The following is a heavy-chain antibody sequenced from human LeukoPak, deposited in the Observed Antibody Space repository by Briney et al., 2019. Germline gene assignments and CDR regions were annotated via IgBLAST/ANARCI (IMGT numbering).Heavy chain of an antibody. Sequence: GGSLRLSCAASGFTFSEYSMHWVRQAPGKGLEYVSAISTNGGSTYYANSVKGRFTISRDDRKNTVDLRMGSLRPEDMAVYYCARGFRYYGSGIDYWGQGTLVTVPS. CDR1: GFTFSEYS. J-gene: IGHJ4*02. CDR3: ARGFRYYGSGIDY. D-gene: IGHD3-10*01. CDR2: ISTNGGST. V-gene: IGHV3-64*01.